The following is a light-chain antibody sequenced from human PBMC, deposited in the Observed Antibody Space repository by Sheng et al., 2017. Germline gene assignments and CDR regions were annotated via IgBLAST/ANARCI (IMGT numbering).Light chain of an antibody. J-gene: IGKJ4*01. CDR2: DAS. CDR1: QDISNY. V-gene: IGKV1-33*01. Sequence: DIQMTQSPSSLSASVGDRVTITCQASQDISNYLNWYQQKPGKAPKLLIYDASKLETGVPSRFSGGGSGTDFIFTISSLQPEDFATYYCQQFDNLHPTFGGGTKVEIK. CDR3: QQFDNLHPT.